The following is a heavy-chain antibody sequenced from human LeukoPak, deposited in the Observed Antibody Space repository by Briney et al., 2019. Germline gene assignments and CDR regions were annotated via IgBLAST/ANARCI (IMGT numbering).Heavy chain of an antibody. CDR1: GGSISSGGYS. CDR2: IYHSGST. V-gene: IGHV4-30-2*01. D-gene: IGHD5-18*01. J-gene: IGHJ3*02. Sequence: NPSETLSLTCAVSGGSISSGGYSWSWIRQPPGKGLEWIGYIYHSGSTYYNPSLKSRVTISVDRSKNQFSLKLSSVTAADTAVYYCARVDTAMVHAFDIWGQGTMVTVSS. CDR3: ARVDTAMVHAFDI.